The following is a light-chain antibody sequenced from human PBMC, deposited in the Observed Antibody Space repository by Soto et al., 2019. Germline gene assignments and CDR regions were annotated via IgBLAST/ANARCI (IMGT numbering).Light chain of an antibody. Sequence: SALTQPASVSGSPGQSITISCTGINSDVGAYNLVSWYQQYPGKAPKLMIYEVTNRPSGVSNRFSGSKSGNPASLTISGLQAEDEADYYCSSYTTSSTLGVFGTGTKVTVL. CDR3: SSYTTSSTLGV. CDR2: EVT. V-gene: IGLV2-14*01. CDR1: NSDVGAYNL. J-gene: IGLJ1*01.